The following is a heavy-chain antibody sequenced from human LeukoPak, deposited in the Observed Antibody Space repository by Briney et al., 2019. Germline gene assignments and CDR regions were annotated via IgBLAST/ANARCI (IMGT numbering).Heavy chain of an antibody. V-gene: IGHV3-30*04. J-gene: IGHJ4*02. Sequence: PGGSLRLSCAASGFTFSSYAMHWVRQAPGKGLEWVAVISYDGTNKFYADSVKGRFTISRGNSKNTLYLQMNSLRAEDTALYYCARGATMVRGVIISPHSLDYWGQGTLVTVSS. CDR2: ISYDGTNK. CDR1: GFTFSSYA. CDR3: ARGATMVRGVIISPHSLDY. D-gene: IGHD3-10*01.